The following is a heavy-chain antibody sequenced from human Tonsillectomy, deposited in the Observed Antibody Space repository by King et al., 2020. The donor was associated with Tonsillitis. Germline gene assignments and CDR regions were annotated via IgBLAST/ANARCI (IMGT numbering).Heavy chain of an antibody. V-gene: IGHV3-23*04. CDR3: AKDLRRSSITMVRGVSSPVALGYFDY. Sequence: VQLVESGGGLVQPGGSLRLSCAASGFTFSSYAMSWVRQAPGKGLEWVSAISGSGGSTYYADSVKGRFTISRDNSKNTLYLQMNSLRAEDTAVYYCAKDLRRSSITMVRGVSSPVALGYFDYWGQGTLVTVSS. D-gene: IGHD3-10*01. J-gene: IGHJ4*02. CDR1: GFTFSSYA. CDR2: ISGSGGST.